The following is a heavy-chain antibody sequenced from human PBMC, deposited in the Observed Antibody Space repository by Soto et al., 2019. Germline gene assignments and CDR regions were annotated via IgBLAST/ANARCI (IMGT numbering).Heavy chain of an antibody. D-gene: IGHD5-18*01. CDR1: GFTFANAW. Sequence: GGSLRLSCAGSGFTFANAWMSWVRQAPGKGLEWVGRIKSKTDGGTTDFAAPVKGRFSISRDDSKKMVFLQMDSLKTEDTAVYYCTTDFGSTSYGFDYWGQGALVTVSS. V-gene: IGHV3-15*01. CDR2: IKSKTDGGTT. J-gene: IGHJ4*02. CDR3: TTDFGSTSYGFDY.